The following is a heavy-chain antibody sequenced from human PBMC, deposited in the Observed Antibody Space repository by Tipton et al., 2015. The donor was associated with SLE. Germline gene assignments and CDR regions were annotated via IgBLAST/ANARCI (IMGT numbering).Heavy chain of an antibody. CDR1: GFTFSSYA. CDR3: AMTSGDSWAFDY. D-gene: IGHD2-21*02. V-gene: IGHV3-23*04. J-gene: IGHJ4*02. Sequence: QLVQSGGGLVKPGGSLRLSCAASGFTFSSYAMSWVRQAPGKGLEWVSAISGSGGSTYYADSVKGRFTISRDNSKNTLCLQMNSLRAEDTAVYYCAMTSGDSWAFDYWGQGTLVTVSS. CDR2: ISGSGGST.